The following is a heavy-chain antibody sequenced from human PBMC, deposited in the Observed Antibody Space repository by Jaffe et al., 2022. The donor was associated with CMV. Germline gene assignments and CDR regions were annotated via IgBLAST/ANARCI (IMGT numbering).Heavy chain of an antibody. CDR3: TTDHEYGAHAFDI. Sequence: EVQLVESGGGLVKPGGSLRLSCAASGFTFSNAWMSWVRQAPGKGLEWVGRIKSKTDGGTTDYAAPVKGRFTISRDDSKNTLYLQMNSLKTEDTAVYYCTTDHEYGAHAFDIWGQGTMVTVSS. D-gene: IGHD4-17*01. CDR2: IKSKTDGGTT. J-gene: IGHJ3*02. V-gene: IGHV3-15*01. CDR1: GFTFSNAW.